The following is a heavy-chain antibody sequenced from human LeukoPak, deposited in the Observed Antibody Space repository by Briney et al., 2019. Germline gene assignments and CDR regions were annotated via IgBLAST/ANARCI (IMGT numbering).Heavy chain of an antibody. Sequence: PETLSLTCTVSGGSISSYYWSWIRQPAGQGLEWIGRIYTSGSTNYDPSLKSRVTMSVDTSKNQFSLKLSSVTAADAAVYYCARDRDTAMVTGFDYWGQGTLVTVSS. V-gene: IGHV4-4*07. D-gene: IGHD5-18*01. CDR3: ARDRDTAMVTGFDY. J-gene: IGHJ4*02. CDR2: IYTSGST. CDR1: GGSISSYY.